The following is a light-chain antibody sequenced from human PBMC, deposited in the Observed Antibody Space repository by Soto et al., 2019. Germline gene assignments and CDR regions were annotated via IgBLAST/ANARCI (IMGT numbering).Light chain of an antibody. CDR3: QENGNSRT. J-gene: IGKJ1*01. CDR2: GPS. Sequence: EVVLTQSPGTLSLSPGEKATLSCRASHSVRGRYFASHPQKPGQAPMLLIYGPSSRATGIPYRFSGSRSATDFVPTITCLEPEDFPVYYCQENGNSRTFGQGTKV. CDR1: HSVRGRY. V-gene: IGKV3-20*01.